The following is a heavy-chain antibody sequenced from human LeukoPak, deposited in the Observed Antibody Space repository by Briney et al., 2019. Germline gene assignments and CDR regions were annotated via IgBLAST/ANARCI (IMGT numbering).Heavy chain of an antibody. CDR3: ARDLGQYYDSSDNWFDP. CDR1: GFTFSSYE. V-gene: IGHV3-48*03. Sequence: PGGSLRLSCAASGFTFSSYEMNWVRQAPRKGLEWVSYISSSGSTIYYADSVKGRFTISRDNAKNSLYLQMNSLRAEDTAVYYCARDLGQYYDSSDNWFDPWGQGTLVTVSS. CDR2: ISSSGSTI. J-gene: IGHJ5*02. D-gene: IGHD3-10*01.